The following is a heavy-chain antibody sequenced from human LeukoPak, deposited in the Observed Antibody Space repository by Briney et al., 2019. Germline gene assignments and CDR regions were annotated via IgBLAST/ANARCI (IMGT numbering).Heavy chain of an antibody. D-gene: IGHD2-15*01. CDR1: GFTLSSYS. J-gene: IGHJ4*02. V-gene: IGHV3-21*01. CDR3: ARDRGYCSGGTCYGLYFDY. CDR2: ISSSSGYI. Sequence: PGGSLRLSCVASGFTLSSYSMNWVRHAPGKGLEWVSSISSSSGYIFYADSVKGRITISRDNAKNSLYLQMNSLRAEDTAVYHCARDRGYCSGGTCYGLYFDYWGQGTLVTVSS.